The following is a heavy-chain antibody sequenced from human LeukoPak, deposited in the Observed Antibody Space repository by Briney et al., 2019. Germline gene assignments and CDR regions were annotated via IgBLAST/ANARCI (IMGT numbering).Heavy chain of an antibody. CDR3: ARGPTWAPAAIDY. D-gene: IGHD2-2*01. CDR1: GFTFSGYP. Sequence: GGSLRPSCAASGFTFSGYPIHWVRQAPGKGLEWVAVISYDGSNKYYADSVKGRFTISRDNSKNTLYLQMNSLRAEDTAVYYCARGPTWAPAAIDYWGQGTLVTVSS. J-gene: IGHJ4*02. V-gene: IGHV3-30-3*01. CDR2: ISYDGSNK.